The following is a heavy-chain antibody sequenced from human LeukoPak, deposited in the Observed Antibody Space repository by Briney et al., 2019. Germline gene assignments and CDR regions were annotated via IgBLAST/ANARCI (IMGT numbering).Heavy chain of an antibody. CDR1: RYTFTSYA. J-gene: IGHJ6*02. CDR2: INAGNGNT. Sequence: GASVKVSCKASRYTFTSYAINWVRQAPGQRLEWMGWINAGNGNTKYSQKFQGRVTITRDTSASTAYMELSSLRSEDTAVYYCARDRDTALVKYFYYGMDVWGQGTTVTVSS. D-gene: IGHD5-18*01. V-gene: IGHV1-3*01. CDR3: ARDRDTALVKYFYYGMDV.